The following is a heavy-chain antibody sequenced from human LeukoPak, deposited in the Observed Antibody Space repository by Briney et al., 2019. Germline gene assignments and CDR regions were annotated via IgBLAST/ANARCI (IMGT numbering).Heavy chain of an antibody. CDR3: ARDPGVVAFHYFDY. CDR2: IGGLGGST. J-gene: IGHJ4*02. CDR1: GFTFSSHA. V-gene: IGHV3-23*01. D-gene: IGHD3-3*01. Sequence: GGSLRLSCAASGFTFSSHAMGWVRQAPGRGLEWVSGIGGLGGSTYYAGSVKGRFTISRDNSQNTLYLHMNSLRADDTAVYYCARDPGVVAFHYFDYWGQGSLVTVSS.